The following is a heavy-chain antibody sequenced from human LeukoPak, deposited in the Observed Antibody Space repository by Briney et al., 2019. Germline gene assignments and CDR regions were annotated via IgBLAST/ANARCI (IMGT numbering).Heavy chain of an antibody. CDR3: AKEGNVRTNGICRYFDS. D-gene: IGHD2-8*01. V-gene: IGHV3-9*01. Sequence: GGSLRLSCAASGFTFDGCAMHWVRQAPGKGLEWISTINWDGGTTDYADSVRGRFTISRDNAKNSLYLQMNSLETGDTALYYCAKEGNVRTNGICRYFDSWGQGTLVTVSS. CDR1: GFTFDGCA. J-gene: IGHJ4*02. CDR2: INWDGGTT.